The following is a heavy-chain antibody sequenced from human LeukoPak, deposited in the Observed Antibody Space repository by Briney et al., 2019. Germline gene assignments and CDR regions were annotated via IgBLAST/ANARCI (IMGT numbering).Heavy chain of an antibody. CDR2: IYYSGSN. CDR1: GGSLSSNY. CDR3: ARAGGLRRQVYYYGMYV. D-gene: IGHD1-26*01. V-gene: IGHV4-59*01. J-gene: IGHJ6*02. Sequence: SESLSLTCLVSGGSLSSNYWSWIRPPPGKGLEWIGYIYYSGSNNYNPSLKSRVTISVDRSKNQFSLKLSSVRAADTAVADCARAGGLRRQVYYYGMYVWGQGGTVTVAS.